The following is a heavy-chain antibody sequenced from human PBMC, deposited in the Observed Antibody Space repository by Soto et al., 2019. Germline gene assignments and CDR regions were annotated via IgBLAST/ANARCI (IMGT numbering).Heavy chain of an antibody. CDR1: GFTFDDYA. CDR2: ISWNSGSI. D-gene: IGHD3-10*01. V-gene: IGHV3-9*01. Sequence: EVQLVESGGGLVQPGRSLRLSCAASGFTFDDYAMHWVRQAPGKGLEWVSGISWNSGSIGYADSVKGRFTISRDNAKNSLYLQMNSLRAEDTALYYCARRDGSGRGPDYYYYGMDVWGQGTTVTVSS. J-gene: IGHJ6*02. CDR3: ARRDGSGRGPDYYYYGMDV.